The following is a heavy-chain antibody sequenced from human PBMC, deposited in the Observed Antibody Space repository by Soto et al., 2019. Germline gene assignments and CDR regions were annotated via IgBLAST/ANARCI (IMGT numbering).Heavy chain of an antibody. V-gene: IGHV1-18*01. CDR2: ISAYNGNT. Sequence: QVQLVQSGAEVKKPGASVKVSCKASGYIFASYGISWVRQAPGQGLEWMGWISAYNGNTKYAQKLQGRVTMSTDTSTSTACMQLRTLRSDDTAVYSCGSSVRLSYGMDVWGQGTTVTVS. J-gene: IGHJ6*02. CDR1: GYIFASYG. D-gene: IGHD2-21*01. CDR3: GSSVRLSYGMDV.